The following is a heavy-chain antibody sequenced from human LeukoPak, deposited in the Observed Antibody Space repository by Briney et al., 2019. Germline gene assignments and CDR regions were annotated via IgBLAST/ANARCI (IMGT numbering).Heavy chain of an antibody. CDR1: LCTFTEYY. V-gene: IGHV1-2*02. CDR3: ARDREYSTTKRGFDY. CDR2: INPNSGET. Sequence: ASVKVSCKNSLCTFTEYYIHWVRHAPGQGLEWMGWINPNSGETNSAQKFQGRVTMTGDTSISTAYMELRRVTSDDTAVYYCARDREYSTTKRGFDYWGQGTLVTVSS. J-gene: IGHJ4*02. D-gene: IGHD5-18*01.